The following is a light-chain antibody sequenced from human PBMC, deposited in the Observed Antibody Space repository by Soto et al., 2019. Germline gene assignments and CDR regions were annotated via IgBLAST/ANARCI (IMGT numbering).Light chain of an antibody. CDR3: QKYSSVPV. CDR2: AAS. CDR1: QDIRNF. J-gene: IGKJ3*01. V-gene: IGKV1-27*01. Sequence: DIQMTQSPTSLSASVGDRVTITCRASQDIRNFVAWYQQKPGKAPKLLIYAASTLQSGVPSRFSGSGSGTDFTLTINSLQPEDVAPYSCQKYSSVPVFGPGTKEEIK.